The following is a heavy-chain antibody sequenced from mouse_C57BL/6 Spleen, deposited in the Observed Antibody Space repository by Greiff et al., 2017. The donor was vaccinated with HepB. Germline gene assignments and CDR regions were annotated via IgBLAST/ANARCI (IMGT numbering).Heavy chain of an antibody. CDR3: ARWDYDEGRFDY. Sequence: QVQLQQSGAELVKPGASVKLSCKASGYTFTSYWMQWVKQRPGQGLEWIGEIDPSDSYTNYNQKFKGKATLTVDTSSSTAYMQLSSLTSEDSAVYYCARWDYDEGRFDYWGQGTTLTVSS. CDR2: IDPSDSYT. CDR1: GYTFTSYW. J-gene: IGHJ2*01. V-gene: IGHV1-50*01. D-gene: IGHD2-4*01.